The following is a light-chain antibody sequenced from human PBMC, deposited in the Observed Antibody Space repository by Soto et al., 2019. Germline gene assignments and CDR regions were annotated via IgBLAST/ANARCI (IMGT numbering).Light chain of an antibody. J-gene: IGLJ1*01. CDR3: CSYAGSNTHV. CDR2: EAS. CDR1: SSDIGNYDL. V-gene: IGLV2-23*01. Sequence: QSVLTQPASVSGSPGQSITISCTGTSSDIGNYDLVSWYQQHPGKAPKLMIYEASKRPSGVSSRFSGSKSCNMASLTISGLQAEDEADYYCCSYAGSNTHVFGTGTKVTVL.